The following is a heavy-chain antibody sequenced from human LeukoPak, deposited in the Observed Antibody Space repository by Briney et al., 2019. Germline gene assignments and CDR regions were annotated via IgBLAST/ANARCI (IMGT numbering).Heavy chain of an antibody. CDR2: ISAYNGNT. CDR1: GYTFTSYG. CDR3: ARGQYYDFWSGSNAPIDY. J-gene: IGHJ4*02. D-gene: IGHD3-3*01. V-gene: IGHV1-18*01. Sequence: ASVKVSCKASGYTFTSYGISWVRQAPGQGLEWMGWISAYNGNTNYAQKLQGRVTMTTDTSTSTAYMELSSLRSEDTAVYYCARGQYYDFWSGSNAPIDYWGQGTLVTVSS.